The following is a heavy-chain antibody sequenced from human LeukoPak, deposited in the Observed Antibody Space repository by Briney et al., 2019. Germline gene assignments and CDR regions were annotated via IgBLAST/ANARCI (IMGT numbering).Heavy chain of an antibody. D-gene: IGHD5-18*01. CDR2: IIPIFGTA. Sequence: GASVKVSCKASGGTFSSYAISWVRQAPGQGLEWMGRIIPIFGTANYAQKFQGRVTITTDESTSTAYMERSRPRSEDTAVYYCAREGDTAMVVFDYWGQGTLVTVSS. CDR3: AREGDTAMVVFDY. V-gene: IGHV1-69*05. J-gene: IGHJ4*02. CDR1: GGTFSSYA.